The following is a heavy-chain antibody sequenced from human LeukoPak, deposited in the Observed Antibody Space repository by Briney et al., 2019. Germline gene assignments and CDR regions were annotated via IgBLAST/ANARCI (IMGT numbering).Heavy chain of an antibody. CDR2: INWNGGST. CDR3: ATETYSYDSSGYMRDY. Sequence: GSLRLSCAASGFTFDDYGMSWVRQAPGKGLGWVSGINWNGGSTSYADSVKGRFTISRDNSKNTLYLQMNSLRAEDTAVYYCATETYSYDSSGYMRDYWGQGTLVTVSS. V-gene: IGHV3-20*04. CDR1: GFTFDDYG. J-gene: IGHJ4*02. D-gene: IGHD3-22*01.